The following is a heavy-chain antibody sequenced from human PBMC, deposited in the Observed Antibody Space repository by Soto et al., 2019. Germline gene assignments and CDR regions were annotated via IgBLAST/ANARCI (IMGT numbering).Heavy chain of an antibody. CDR1: GDSVSGNSAA. CDR3: ASEFPYCERNDDYFDY. V-gene: IGHV6-1*01. CDR2: TYYRSKWYN. D-gene: IGHD2-21*01. J-gene: IGHJ4*02. Sequence: SQTLSLTCAISGDSVSGNSAAWNWIRQSPSRGLEWLGRTYYRSKWYNDYSVSVKSRITVTPDTSKNQFSLHLKSVTPEDTAFHSCASEFPYCERNDDYFDYWGPVALVDASS.